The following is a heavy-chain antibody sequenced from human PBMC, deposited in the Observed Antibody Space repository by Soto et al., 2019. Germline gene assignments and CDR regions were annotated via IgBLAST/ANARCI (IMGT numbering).Heavy chain of an antibody. V-gene: IGHV1-69*01. CDR2: IIPVFGRP. J-gene: IGHJ4*02. CDR1: GGTFSSFG. D-gene: IGHD5-12*01. Sequence: QVQLVQSGAELKKPGSSVKVSCKASGGTFSSFGISWVRQAPGQGLERMGGIIPVFGRPNYAQRFRGRLTITADESTNTGYMELIDLRSEDTAVYYCAREGSGYNFWGQGTQVTVSS. CDR3: AREGSGYNF.